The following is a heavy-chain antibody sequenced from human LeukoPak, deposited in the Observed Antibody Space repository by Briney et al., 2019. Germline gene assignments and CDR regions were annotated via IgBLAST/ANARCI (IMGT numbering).Heavy chain of an antibody. CDR3: ARVPTVTFFDY. Sequence: PSETLSLTCTVSGGSISSSIYYWGWIRQPPGKGLEWIGSIYYSGRTYYNPSLRSRVTISVDTSKNQFSLKLSSVTAADTAVYYCARVPTVTFFDYWGQGTLVTVSS. CDR1: GGSISSSIYY. V-gene: IGHV4-39*07. CDR2: IYYSGRT. D-gene: IGHD4-17*01. J-gene: IGHJ4*02.